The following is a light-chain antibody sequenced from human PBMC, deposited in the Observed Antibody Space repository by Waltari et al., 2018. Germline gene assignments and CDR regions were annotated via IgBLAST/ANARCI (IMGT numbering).Light chain of an antibody. J-gene: IGLJ1*01. CDR3: HVWHPHVDPGV. CDR2: YDR. CDR1: NIGTYS. Sequence: SYVVTQPPSVSVAPGETATITCGGKNIGTYSVQLYQQKAGQAPVLVIFYDRDRPSGIPDRFSGSNSGNTATLTISRVEAGDEARYYCHVWHPHVDPGVFGTGTEVTVL. V-gene: IGLV3-21*04.